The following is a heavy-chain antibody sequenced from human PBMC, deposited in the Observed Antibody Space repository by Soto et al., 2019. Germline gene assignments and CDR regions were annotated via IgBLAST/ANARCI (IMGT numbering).Heavy chain of an antibody. CDR3: ARKPPGVGQFDY. D-gene: IGHD3-10*01. J-gene: IGHJ4*02. Sequence: QVQLQESGPGLVKPSDTLSLTCAVTGYSISTHNWWAWIRQSPGKGLEWMGYIHYSEGTDYNPSLKSRVTMSVDTSKNQFSLKLTSVTAVDTAVYYCARKPPGVGQFDYWGQGTLVTVSS. V-gene: IGHV4-28*01. CDR2: IHYSEGT. CDR1: GYSISTHNW.